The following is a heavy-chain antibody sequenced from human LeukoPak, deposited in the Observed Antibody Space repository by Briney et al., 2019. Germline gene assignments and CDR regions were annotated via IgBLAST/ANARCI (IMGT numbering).Heavy chain of an antibody. CDR3: ARARVGREVFDY. CDR2: IYYSGST. D-gene: IGHD1-26*01. J-gene: IGHJ4*02. CDR1: GGSTSSYY. Sequence: SETLSLTCTVSGGSTSSYYWSWIRQPPGKGLEWIGYIYYSGSTNYNPSLKSRVTISVDTSKNQFSLKLSSVTAADTAVYYCARARVGREVFDYWGQGTLVTVSS. V-gene: IGHV4-59*08.